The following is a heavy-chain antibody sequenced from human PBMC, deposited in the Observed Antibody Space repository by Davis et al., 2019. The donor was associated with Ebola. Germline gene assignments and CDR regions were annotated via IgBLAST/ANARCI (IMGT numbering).Heavy chain of an antibody. Sequence: SVKVSCKASGGTFSSYAISWVRQAPGQGLEWMGGIIPIFGTANYAQKFQGRVTITADKSTSTAYMELSSLRSEDTAVYYCASTTNWGTLFYYYYGMDVWGQGTTVTVSS. V-gene: IGHV1-69*06. CDR1: GGTFSSYA. CDR3: ASTTNWGTLFYYYYGMDV. D-gene: IGHD7-27*01. CDR2: IIPIFGTA. J-gene: IGHJ6*02.